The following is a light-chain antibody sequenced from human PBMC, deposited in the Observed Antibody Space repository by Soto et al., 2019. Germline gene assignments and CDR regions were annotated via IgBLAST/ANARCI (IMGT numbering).Light chain of an antibody. CDR1: SSDVGSYNY. V-gene: IGLV2-8*01. Sequence: QSVLTQPPSASGSPGQSVTISCTGTSSDVGSYNYVSWYQQHPGKAPKVMIYEVTKRPSGVPDRFSGSKSGNTASLTVSGLQAEDEADYYCSSYAGSNNPHVVFGGGTKVTVL. CDR2: EVT. CDR3: SSYAGSNNPHVV. J-gene: IGLJ2*01.